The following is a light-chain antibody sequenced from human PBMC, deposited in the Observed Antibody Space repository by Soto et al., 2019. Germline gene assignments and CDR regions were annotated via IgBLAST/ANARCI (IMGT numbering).Light chain of an antibody. J-gene: IGLJ1*01. CDR2: EVR. CDR3: CSYADNTDYV. V-gene: IGLV2-8*01. CDR1: MRDIGAYNL. Sequence: QSVLTQPASVSGSPGQSITISCAGTMRDIGAYNLVSWYQQHPGKAPRLIFYEVRNRPSGVPDRFSGSKSGNTASLNVSGLQAEDEADYYCCSYADNTDYVFGTGTKVTVL.